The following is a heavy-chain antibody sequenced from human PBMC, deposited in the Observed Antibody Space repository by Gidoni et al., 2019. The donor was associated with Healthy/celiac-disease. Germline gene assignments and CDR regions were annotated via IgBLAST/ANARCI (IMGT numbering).Heavy chain of an antibody. CDR1: GFTFSSYA. J-gene: IGHJ3*02. CDR3: AKPYYYDLDAVDI. D-gene: IGHD3-22*01. V-gene: IGHV3-23*01. Sequence: EVQLLESGGGLVQPGGSLRLSCAASGFTFSSYAMSWVRQAPGKGLEWVSAISGSGGSTYYADSVKGRFTISRDNYKNTRYLQMNSLRAEDTAVYYCAKPYYYDLDAVDIWGQGTMVTVSS. CDR2: ISGSGGST.